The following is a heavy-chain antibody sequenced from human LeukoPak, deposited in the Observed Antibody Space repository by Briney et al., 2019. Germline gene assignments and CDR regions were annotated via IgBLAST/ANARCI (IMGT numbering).Heavy chain of an antibody. J-gene: IGHJ1*01. CDR2: IYSGGST. CDR1: GFTVSSNY. D-gene: IGHD6-6*01. Sequence: GGSLRLSCAASGFTVSSNYMSWVRQAPGRGLEWVSVIYSGGSTYYADSVKGRFTISRDNAKNSLYLQMNSLRGEDTAVYYCARGGSTSSSSHFHHWGQGTLVTVSS. CDR3: ARGGSTSSSSHFHH. V-gene: IGHV3-53*01.